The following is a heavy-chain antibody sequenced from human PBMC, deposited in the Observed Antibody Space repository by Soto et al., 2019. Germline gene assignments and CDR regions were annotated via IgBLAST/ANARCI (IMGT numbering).Heavy chain of an antibody. Sequence: SQTLSLTCAISGDSVSSNSAAWSWIRQSPSRGIEWLGRTFYRYKWNNVYAVSVKGRITINPDTSKNQFSLQLNSVTPEDTAVYYCAKEGGNHYYYYAMDVWGQGTTVTVSS. J-gene: IGHJ6*02. CDR2: TFYRYKWNN. D-gene: IGHD1-26*01. V-gene: IGHV6-1*01. CDR3: AKEGGNHYYYYAMDV. CDR1: GDSVSSNSAA.